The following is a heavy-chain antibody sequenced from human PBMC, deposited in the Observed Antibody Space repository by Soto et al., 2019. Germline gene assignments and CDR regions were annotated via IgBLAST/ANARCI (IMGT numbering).Heavy chain of an antibody. J-gene: IGHJ4*02. V-gene: IGHV4-59*01. CDR2: MYYSGTT. Sequence: PPGKGLEWIGYMYYSGTTSYNPSLRSRVTISLDTSKKQFSLKLSSVTAADTAVYYCARSPNCGGDCRWGQGALVTVSS. D-gene: IGHD2-21*02. CDR3: ARSPNCGGDCR.